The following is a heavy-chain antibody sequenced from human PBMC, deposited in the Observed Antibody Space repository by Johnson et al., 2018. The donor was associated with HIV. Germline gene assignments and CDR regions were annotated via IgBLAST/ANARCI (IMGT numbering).Heavy chain of an antibody. CDR2: ISWNSGSI. Sequence: VESGGGLVQPGRSLRLSCAASGFTFDDYAMHWVRQAPGKGLEWVSGISWNSGSIGYADSVKGRFTISRDNAKNSLYLQMNSLRAEDTALYYCAKDTNMGSSWFVDAFDIWGQGTMVTVSS. J-gene: IGHJ3*02. CDR3: AKDTNMGSSWFVDAFDI. V-gene: IGHV3-9*01. CDR1: GFTFDDYA. D-gene: IGHD6-13*01.